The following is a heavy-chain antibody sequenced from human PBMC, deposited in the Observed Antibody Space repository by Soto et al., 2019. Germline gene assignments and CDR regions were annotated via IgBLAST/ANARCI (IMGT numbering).Heavy chain of an antibody. V-gene: IGHV1-69*05. CDR2: IIPIFGTA. Sequence: SVKVSCKASGGTFSSYAISWVRQAPGQGLEWMGGIIPIFGTANYAQKFQGRVSMTRDKSTSTLYMELSSLSSEDTAVYYCARRAGEMATTYYYYYGMDVWGQGTTVTVSS. D-gene: IGHD5-12*01. CDR3: ARRAGEMATTYYYYYGMDV. J-gene: IGHJ6*02. CDR1: GGTFSSYA.